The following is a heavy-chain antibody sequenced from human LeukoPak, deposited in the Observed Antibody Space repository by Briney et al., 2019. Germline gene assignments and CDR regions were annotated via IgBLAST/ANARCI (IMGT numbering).Heavy chain of an antibody. Sequence: GRSLRLSCAASGFTFSSYGMHWVRQAPGKGLEWVAVISYDGSNKYYADSVKGRFTISRDNSKNTLYLQMNSLRAEDTAVYYCAKRVDVSREVVPAARGHAFDIWGQGTMVTVSS. CDR1: GFTFSSYG. J-gene: IGHJ3*02. D-gene: IGHD2-2*01. CDR2: ISYDGSNK. CDR3: AKRVDVSREVVPAARGHAFDI. V-gene: IGHV3-30*18.